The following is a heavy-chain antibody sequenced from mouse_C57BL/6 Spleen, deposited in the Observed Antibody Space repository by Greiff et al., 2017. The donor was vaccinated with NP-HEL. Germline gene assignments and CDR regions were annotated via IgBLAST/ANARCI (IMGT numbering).Heavy chain of an antibody. Sequence: VQLQESGPELVKPGASVKISCKASGYAFSSSWMNWVKQRPGKGLEWIGRIYPGDGDTNYNGKFKGKATLTADKSSSTAYMQLSSLTSEDSAVYFCARNSYSAWFAYWGQGTLVTVSA. CDR1: GYAFSSSW. J-gene: IGHJ3*01. CDR3: ARNSYSAWFAY. D-gene: IGHD1-1*01. CDR2: IYPGDGDT. V-gene: IGHV1-82*01.